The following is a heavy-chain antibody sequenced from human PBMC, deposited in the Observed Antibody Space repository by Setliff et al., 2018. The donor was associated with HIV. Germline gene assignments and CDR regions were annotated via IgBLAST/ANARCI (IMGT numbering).Heavy chain of an antibody. CDR3: ARDSAGITMVRGVIGGYYYYMDV. D-gene: IGHD3-10*01. V-gene: IGHV4-34*01. Sequence: SETLSLTCAVYGGSFSNYYWTWIRQPPGKGLEWLGEINHSGSTNYNPSLKSRVTISVDTSKNQFSLKLSSVTAADTAVYYCARDSAGITMVRGVIGGYYYYMDVWGKGTTVTVSS. J-gene: IGHJ6*03. CDR1: GGSFSNYY. CDR2: INHSGST.